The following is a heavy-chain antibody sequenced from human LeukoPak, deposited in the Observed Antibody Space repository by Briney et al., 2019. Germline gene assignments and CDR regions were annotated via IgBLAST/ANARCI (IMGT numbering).Heavy chain of an antibody. Sequence: GGSLRLSCAASGFMFSSYAMSWVRQAPGKGLEWVSAISGSGGSTYYADSVKGRFTISRDNSKNTLYLQMNSLRAEDTAVYYCAKVSGGTGDFDYWGQGTLVTVSS. CDR1: GFMFSSYA. CDR2: ISGSGGST. D-gene: IGHD7-27*01. J-gene: IGHJ4*02. V-gene: IGHV3-23*01. CDR3: AKVSGGTGDFDY.